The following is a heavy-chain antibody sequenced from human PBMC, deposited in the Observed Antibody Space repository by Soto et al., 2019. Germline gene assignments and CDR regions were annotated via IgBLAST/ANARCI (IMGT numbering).Heavy chain of an antibody. V-gene: IGHV2-5*02. CDR3: AHHEPYSTSGYHFDY. CDR1: GFSLSTSGVG. Sequence: QITLQESGPTLVKPTQTLTLTCTFSGFSLSTSGVGVGWIRQPPVKALEWLALIYWDDNKRYSPSPKSRLAITRGTSKNQVVLNMTNMDPVDTGTYYCAHHEPYSTSGYHFDYWGQGTLVTFSS. CDR2: IYWDDNK. D-gene: IGHD6-13*01. J-gene: IGHJ4*02.